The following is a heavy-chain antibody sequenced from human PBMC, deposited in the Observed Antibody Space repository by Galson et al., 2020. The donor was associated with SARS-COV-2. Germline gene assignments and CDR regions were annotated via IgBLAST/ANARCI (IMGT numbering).Heavy chain of an antibody. CDR3: ARGTFGESGIVGPSFDY. Sequence: SQTLSLTCAVSGGSISSGDYYWSWIRQAADKGLEWIGRIYTTGSTNSNPSLKSRVTISIDTSKNHFSLRLTSVTAADTSVYYCARGTFGESGIVGPSFDYWGQGSLVTVSS. D-gene: IGHD3-16*01. V-gene: IGHV4-61*02. CDR2: IYTTGST. CDR1: GGSISSGDYY. J-gene: IGHJ4*02.